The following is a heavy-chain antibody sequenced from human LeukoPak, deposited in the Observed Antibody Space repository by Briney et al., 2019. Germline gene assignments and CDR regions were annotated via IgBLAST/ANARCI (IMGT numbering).Heavy chain of an antibody. CDR3: ARVGERWLQSIVRGRPYYSDY. CDR2: INHSGST. V-gene: IGHV4-34*01. D-gene: IGHD5-24*01. Sequence: KPSETLSLTCAVYGGSFSGYYWSWIRQPPGKGLEWIGEINHSGSTNYNPSLKSRVTISVDTSKNQFSLKLSSVTAADTAVYYCARVGERWLQSIVRGRPYYSDYWGQGTLVTVSS. CDR1: GGSFSGYY. J-gene: IGHJ4*02.